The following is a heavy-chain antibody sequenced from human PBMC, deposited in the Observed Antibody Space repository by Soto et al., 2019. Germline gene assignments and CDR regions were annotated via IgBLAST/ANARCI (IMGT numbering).Heavy chain of an antibody. CDR3: MRLSITGLNSWYFDL. Sequence: QVQLVESGGGVVQPGRSLRLSCGASGFTFSNYGLHWVRQAPGKGLEWVAVIWFDGAHEYYADSVEGRFTPSRDNSENTLLLQMTSLSPEEVAVYFCMRLSITGLNSWYFDLWGRGTVVTVSS. D-gene: IGHD3-10*01. CDR2: IWFDGAHE. CDR1: GFTFSNYG. V-gene: IGHV3-33*01. J-gene: IGHJ2*01.